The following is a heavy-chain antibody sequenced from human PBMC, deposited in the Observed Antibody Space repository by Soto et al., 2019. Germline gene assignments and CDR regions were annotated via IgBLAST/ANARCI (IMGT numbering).Heavy chain of an antibody. V-gene: IGHV1-69*01. Sequence: QVQLVQSGAEVKKPGSSVKVSCKASGDTFSSYSITWVRQAPGQGLEWVGGIIPVFGSANYAQKFQGRVTITADESTNTDYMELNSLRSQDTAVYFCARDDGWNYRYYDMEVWGQGTTVTVSS. CDR1: GDTFSSYS. CDR2: IIPVFGSA. J-gene: IGHJ6*02. CDR3: ARDDGWNYRYYDMEV. D-gene: IGHD1-7*01.